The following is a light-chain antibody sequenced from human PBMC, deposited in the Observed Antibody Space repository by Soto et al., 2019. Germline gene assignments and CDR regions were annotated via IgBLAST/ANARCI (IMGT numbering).Light chain of an antibody. CDR3: GADHGSESDFTVV. CDR1: RGYSNYK. CDR2: VGTGGIVG. Sequence: QTVVTQPPSASASLGASVTLTCTLSRGYSNYKVDWYQQRPGKGPRFVMRVGTGGIVGSKGDGIPDRFSVLGSGLTRNLTIKNIQEEDESDYHCGADHGSESDFTVVFGGGTKLTVL. V-gene: IGLV9-49*01. J-gene: IGLJ2*01.